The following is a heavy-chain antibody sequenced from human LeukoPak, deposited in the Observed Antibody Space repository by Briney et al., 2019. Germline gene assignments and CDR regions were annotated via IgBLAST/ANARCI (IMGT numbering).Heavy chain of an antibody. CDR1: GGSISSYY. V-gene: IGHV4-59*01. CDR2: IYYSGST. D-gene: IGHD3-16*02. J-gene: IGHJ4*02. CDR3: ATTRGSYPFFDY. Sequence: SETLSLTCTVSGGSISSYYWSWIRQPPGKGLEWIGYIYYSGSTNYNPSLKSRVTISVDTSKNQFSLKLSSVTAEDTAVYYCATTRGSYPFFDYWGQGTLVTVSS.